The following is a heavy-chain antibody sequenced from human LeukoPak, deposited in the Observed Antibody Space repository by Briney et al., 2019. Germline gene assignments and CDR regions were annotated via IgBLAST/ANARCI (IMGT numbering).Heavy chain of an antibody. CDR3: ARERSGAEPDY. CDR2: IYAGDSDT. J-gene: IGHJ4*02. D-gene: IGHD3-10*01. V-gene: IGHV5-51*01. CDR1: GYSFTSYW. Sequence: MRGESLKISCKGSGYSFTSYWIGWVRQLPGKGLEWLGIIYAGDSDTRYSPSFQGQVTISADKSISTAYLQWSSLKASDTAMYYCARERSGAEPDYWGQGTLVTVSS.